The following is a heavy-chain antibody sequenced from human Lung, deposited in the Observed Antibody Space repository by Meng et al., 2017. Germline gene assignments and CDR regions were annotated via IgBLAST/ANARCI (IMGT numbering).Heavy chain of an antibody. J-gene: IGHJ4*02. CDR3: ARGPTTMAHDFDY. CDR1: GGSFSAYY. V-gene: IGHV4-34*01. CDR2: INHSGST. Sequence: QVQPQLWCDGLSKPSVILSLTCFGSGGSFSAYYWSWIRQPPGKGLEWIGEINHSGSTNYNPSLESRATISVDTSQNNLSLKLSSVTAADSAVYYCARGPTTMAHDFDYWGQGTLVTVSS. D-gene: IGHD4-11*01.